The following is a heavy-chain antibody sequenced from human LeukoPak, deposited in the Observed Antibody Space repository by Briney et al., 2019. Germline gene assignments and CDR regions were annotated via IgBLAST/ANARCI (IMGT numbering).Heavy chain of an antibody. Sequence: TLSLTCTVSGGSISSGGYYWSWIRQHPGKDLEWIGYIYYSGSTYYNPSLKSRVTISVDTSKNQFSLKLSSVTAADTAVYYCARAEVGATLFDYWGQGTLVTVSS. J-gene: IGHJ4*02. V-gene: IGHV4-31*03. CDR3: ARAEVGATLFDY. CDR1: GGSISSGGYY. D-gene: IGHD1-26*01. CDR2: IYYSGST.